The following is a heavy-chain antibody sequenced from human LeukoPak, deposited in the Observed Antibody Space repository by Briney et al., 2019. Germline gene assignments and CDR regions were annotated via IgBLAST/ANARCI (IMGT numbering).Heavy chain of an antibody. CDR1: GGTFSSHA. CDR2: IIPIFGTT. CDR3: ARDQGRELFGWDAFDI. J-gene: IGHJ3*02. V-gene: IGHV1-69*06. D-gene: IGHD1-26*01. Sequence: SAKVSCEASGGTFSSHAISWVRQAPGQGLEWMGGIIPIFGTTNYTQKFQGRVTITADKSTNTAYMELSNLRSEDTAMYYCARDQGRELFGWDAFDIWGQGTMVTVSS.